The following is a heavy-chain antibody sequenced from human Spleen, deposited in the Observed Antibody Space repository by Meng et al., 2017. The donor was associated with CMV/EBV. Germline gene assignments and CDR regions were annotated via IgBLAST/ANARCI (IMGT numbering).Heavy chain of an antibody. CDR1: GGSFSGYY. J-gene: IGHJ5*02. D-gene: IGHD4/OR15-4a*01. CDR3: ARVPMTIIRPKNWFDP. Sequence: SETLSLTCAVYGGSFSGYYWSWIRQPPGKGLEWIGEINHSGSTNYNPSLKRRVTISVDTSKNQFSLKLSSVTAADTAVYYCARVPMTIIRPKNWFDPWGQGTLVTVSS. V-gene: IGHV4-34*01. CDR2: INHSGST.